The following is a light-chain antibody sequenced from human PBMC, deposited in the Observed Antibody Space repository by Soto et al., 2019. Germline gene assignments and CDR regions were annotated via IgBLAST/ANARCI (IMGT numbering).Light chain of an antibody. CDR2: DAS. CDR1: QSISSW. Sequence: DIQMTQSPSTLSASVGDIVTITCRASQSISSWLAWYQQKPGKAPKLLIYDASSLESGVPSRFSGSGSGTEFTLTISRLQPDDFATYYCQQDKSYPETFGQGTTGDIK. CDR3: QQDKSYPET. J-gene: IGKJ1*01. V-gene: IGKV1-5*01.